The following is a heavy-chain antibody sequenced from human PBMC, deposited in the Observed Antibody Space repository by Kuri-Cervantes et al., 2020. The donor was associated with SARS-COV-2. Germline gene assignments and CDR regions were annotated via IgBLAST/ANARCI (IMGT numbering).Heavy chain of an antibody. V-gene: IGHV3-7*01. J-gene: IGHJ2*01. CDR3: ARIHVTSDWYFDL. CDR1: GGSFSGYY. CDR2: IKQDGSEK. Sequence: ETLSLTCAVYGGSFSGYYWSWIRQPPGKGLEWVANIKQDGSEKYYVDSVKGRFTISRDNAKNSLYLQMNSLRAEDTAVYYCARIHVTSDWYFDLWGRGTLVTVSS. D-gene: IGHD2-21*02.